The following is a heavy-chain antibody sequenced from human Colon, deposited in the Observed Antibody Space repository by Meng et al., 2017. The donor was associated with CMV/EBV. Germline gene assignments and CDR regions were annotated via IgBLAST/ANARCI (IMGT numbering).Heavy chain of an antibody. J-gene: IGHJ4*02. D-gene: IGHD3/OR15-3a*01. CDR3: ARGIPDF. V-gene: IGHV1-8*01. CDR2: MKPNSGDT. CDR1: GYTLTSNA. Sequence: AVKVSCQASGYTLTSNAINWVRQATGQGLEWMGWMKPNSGDTGYAPNFQGRITMTRNTSINTAYMELRSLTNEDTAIYYCARGIPDFWGQGTLVTVSS.